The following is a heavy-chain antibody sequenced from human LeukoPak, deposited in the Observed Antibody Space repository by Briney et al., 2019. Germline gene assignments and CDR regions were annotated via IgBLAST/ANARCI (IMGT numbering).Heavy chain of an antibody. V-gene: IGHV1-46*01. CDR1: GYTFTSYY. Sequence: GASVEVSCKASGYTFTSYYMHWVRQAPGQGLEWMGIINPSGGSTSYAQKFQGRVTITRDTSTSTVYMELSSLRSEDTAVYYCARATYYYDISGYSRPDYWGQGTLVTVSS. CDR3: ARATYYYDISGYSRPDY. CDR2: INPSGGST. D-gene: IGHD3-22*01. J-gene: IGHJ4*02.